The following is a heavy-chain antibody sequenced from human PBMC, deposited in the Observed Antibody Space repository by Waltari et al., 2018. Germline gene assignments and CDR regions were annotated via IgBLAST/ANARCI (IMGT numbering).Heavy chain of an antibody. Sequence: QVQLVQSGAEVKKPGSWVKVSCKASGGPFSSYAIRWVRQAPDQGLEWMGGIIPIFGTANYAQKFQGRVTITADESTSTAYMELSSLRSEDTAVYYCARVGAYYDILNYLGGFDYWGQGTLVTVSS. D-gene: IGHD3-9*01. V-gene: IGHV1-69*01. CDR2: IIPIFGTA. CDR1: GGPFSSYA. J-gene: IGHJ4*02. CDR3: ARVGAYYDILNYLGGFDY.